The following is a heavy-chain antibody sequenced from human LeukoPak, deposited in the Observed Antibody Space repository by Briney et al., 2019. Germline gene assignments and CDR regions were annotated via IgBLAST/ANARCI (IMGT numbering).Heavy chain of an antibody. Sequence: GGSLRLSCAASGFTFSSYSMNWVRQAPGKGLEWVSSISSSSSYIYYADSVKGRFTISRDNSKNTLYLQMNSLRAEDTAVYYCARVHSWWELHFDYWGQGTLVTVSS. D-gene: IGHD2-15*01. CDR3: ARVHSWWELHFDY. J-gene: IGHJ4*02. V-gene: IGHV3-21*04. CDR2: ISSSSSYI. CDR1: GFTFSSYS.